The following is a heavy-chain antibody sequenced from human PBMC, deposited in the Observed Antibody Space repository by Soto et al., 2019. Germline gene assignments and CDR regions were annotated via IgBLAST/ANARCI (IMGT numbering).Heavy chain of an antibody. J-gene: IGHJ2*01. D-gene: IGHD2-15*01. CDR3: AKAIPVGYCFFFQAEDGIRDTVPVSAFLLNRSSDL. Sequence: KGMEWVAVISYDGSNKYSADSVKGRFTISRDNSKNTLYLQMNSLRAEDTAVYYCAKAIPVGYCFFFQAEDGIRDTVPVSAFLLNRSSDL. CDR2: ISYDGSNK. V-gene: IGHV3-30*18.